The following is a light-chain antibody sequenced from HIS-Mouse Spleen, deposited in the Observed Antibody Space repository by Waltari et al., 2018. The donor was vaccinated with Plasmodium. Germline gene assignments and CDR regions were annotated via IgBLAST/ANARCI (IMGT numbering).Light chain of an antibody. V-gene: IGKV1-13*02. CDR1: QGISSA. J-gene: IGKJ2*01. CDR2: DAS. CDR3: QQFNSYPT. Sequence: AIQLTQSPSSLSASVGDRVTITCRASQGISSALAWYQQKPGKATKLLIYDASSLESGVPSRFSGSGSGTDFTLTISSLQPEDFATYYCQQFNSYPTFGQGTKLEIK.